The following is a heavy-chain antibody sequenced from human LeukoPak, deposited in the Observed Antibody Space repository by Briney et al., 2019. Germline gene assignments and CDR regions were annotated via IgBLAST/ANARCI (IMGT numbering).Heavy chain of an antibody. CDR3: ARDRGFTSYDF. CDR2: INQDGSQK. V-gene: IGHV3-7*01. D-gene: IGHD3/OR15-3a*01. Sequence: PGGSLRLSCVASGITFSNSWMHWIRQAPGKGLEWVGNINQDGSQKYYVDSVKGRFTISRDTAKNSVDLEMNSLRAEDTAVYFCARDRGFTSYDFWGQRILVTLSS. CDR1: GITFSNSW. J-gene: IGHJ4*02.